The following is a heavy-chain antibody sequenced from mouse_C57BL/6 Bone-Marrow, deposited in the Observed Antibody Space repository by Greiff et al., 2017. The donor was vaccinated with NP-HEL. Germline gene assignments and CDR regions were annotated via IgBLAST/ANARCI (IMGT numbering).Heavy chain of an antibody. Sequence: VQLQQPGAELVKPGASVKLSCKASGYTFTSYWMHWVKQRPGRGLEWIGRIDPHSGGTKYNEKFKSKATLTVDKPSSTAYMQLSSLTSEDAAVYYCARGIYYGRGFAYGGQGTLVTVSA. CDR3: ARGIYYGRGFAY. J-gene: IGHJ3*01. CDR1: GYTFTSYW. V-gene: IGHV1-72*01. CDR2: IDPHSGGT. D-gene: IGHD1-1*01.